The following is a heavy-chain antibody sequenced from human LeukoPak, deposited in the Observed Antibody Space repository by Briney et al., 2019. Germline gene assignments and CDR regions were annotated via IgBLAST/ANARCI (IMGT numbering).Heavy chain of an antibody. CDR3: AKDARETATTHGWFDP. Sequence: SGGSLRLSCAASGFTFSNYAMSWVRQAPGKGLEWVSAIISGGGGTYYPDSVKGRFTISRDNPKNTLYLQINSLRAEDTALYYCAKDARETATTHGWFDPWGQGTLVTVSS. CDR2: IISGGGGT. V-gene: IGHV3-23*01. J-gene: IGHJ5*02. CDR1: GFTFSNYA. D-gene: IGHD5-24*01.